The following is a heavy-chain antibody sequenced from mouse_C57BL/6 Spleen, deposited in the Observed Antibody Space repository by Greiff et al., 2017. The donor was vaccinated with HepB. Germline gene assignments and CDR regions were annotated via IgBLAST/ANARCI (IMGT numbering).Heavy chain of an antibody. J-gene: IGHJ4*01. CDR2: INPNNGGT. D-gene: IGHD2-1*01. CDR1: GYTFTDYY. V-gene: IGHV1-26*01. Sequence: EVKLQQSGPELVKPGASVKISCKASGYTFTDYYMNWVKQSHGKSLEWIGDINPNNGGTSYNQKFKGKATLTVDKSSSTAYMELRSLTSEDSAVYYCARWGYGKYAMDYWGQGTSVTVSS. CDR3: ARWGYGKYAMDY.